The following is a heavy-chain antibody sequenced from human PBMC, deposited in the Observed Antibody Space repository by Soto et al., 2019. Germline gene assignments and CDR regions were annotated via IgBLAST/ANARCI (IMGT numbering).Heavy chain of an antibody. D-gene: IGHD5-18*01. J-gene: IGHJ4*02. Sequence: ASVKVSCKSSGYAFTGYYIHWMRQAPGQGLEWMGWINLNSGDTNYAQKFQGRVTMTRDTSFSTAYMELSSLRSDDTAVYYCATRYSYVHFWGQGTLVTVSS. CDR1: GYAFTGYY. CDR3: ATRYSYVHF. V-gene: IGHV1-2*02. CDR2: INLNSGDT.